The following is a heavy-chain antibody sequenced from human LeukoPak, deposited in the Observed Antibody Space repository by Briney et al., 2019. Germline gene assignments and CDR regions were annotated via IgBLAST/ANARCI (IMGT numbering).Heavy chain of an antibody. V-gene: IGHV3-23*01. J-gene: IGHJ4*02. CDR1: GFTLSSYA. D-gene: IGHD3-16*02. Sequence: GGSLRLSCAASGFTLSSYAMSWVRQAPGRGLQWVSGISSSGGSTYYVDSVKGRFTISTDNSKNTLYLQMNSLRAEDTAVYYCARSLSSRFSGPRRPYYFDSWGQGTLVTVSS. CDR3: ARSLSSRFSGPRRPYYFDS. CDR2: ISSSGGST.